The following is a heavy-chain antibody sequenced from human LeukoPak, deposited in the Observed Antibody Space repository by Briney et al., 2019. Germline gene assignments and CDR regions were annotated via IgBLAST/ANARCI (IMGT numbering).Heavy chain of an antibody. D-gene: IGHD4-23*01. J-gene: IGHJ3*02. CDR2: IIPIFGTA. CDR3: ADYGGNSPAFDI. CDR1: GGTFSSYA. Sequence: GASVKVSCKASGGTFSSYATSWVRQAPGQGLEWMGGIIPIFGTANYAQKFQGRVTITTDESTSTAYMELSSLRSEDTAVYYCADYGGNSPAFDIWGQGTMVTVSS. V-gene: IGHV1-69*05.